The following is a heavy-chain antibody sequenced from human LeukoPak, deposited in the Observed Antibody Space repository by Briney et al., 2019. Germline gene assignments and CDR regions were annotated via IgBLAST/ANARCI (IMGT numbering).Heavy chain of an antibody. V-gene: IGHV3-7*03. CDR1: GFTFSSYW. Sequence: GGSLRLSCAASGFTFSSYWMSWVRQAPGKGLEGMANIKQDGSEKYYVDSVKGRFTISRDNAKNSLYLQMNSLRAEDTAVYYCARSLITMVRGVCDYWGQGTLVTVSS. J-gene: IGHJ4*02. D-gene: IGHD3-10*01. CDR3: ARSLITMVRGVCDY. CDR2: IKQDGSEK.